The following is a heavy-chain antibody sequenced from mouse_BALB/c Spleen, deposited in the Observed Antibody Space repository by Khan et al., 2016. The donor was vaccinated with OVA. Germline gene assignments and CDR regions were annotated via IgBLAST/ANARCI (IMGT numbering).Heavy chain of an antibody. CDR1: AYTFTDFT. CDR2: ISTYYGDV. Sequence: QVQLKQSGAELVRPGVSVKISCKGSAYTFTDFTMHWVKQSHAKSLEWIGVISTYYGDVTYNQKFKGKATMPVDKSSSTAYMELSRLTSVDSAIYYCARGGGGNGFDYWGQGTLVTVSA. J-gene: IGHJ3*01. V-gene: IGHV1S137*01. CDR3: ARGGGGNGFDY.